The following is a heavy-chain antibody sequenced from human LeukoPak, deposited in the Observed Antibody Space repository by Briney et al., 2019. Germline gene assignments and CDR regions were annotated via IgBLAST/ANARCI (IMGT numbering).Heavy chain of an antibody. J-gene: IGHJ6*02. V-gene: IGHV4-39*07. CDR3: ARGWGRYCSSTSCRTGYYYYYYGMDV. CDR2: INHSGST. CDR1: GGSISSRSYY. Sequence: SETLSLTCTVSGGSISSRSYYWSWIRQPPGKGLEWIGEINHSGSTNYNPSLKSRVTISVDTSKNQFSLKLSSVTAADTAVYYCARGWGRYCSSTSCRTGYYYYYYGMDVWGQGTTVTVSS. D-gene: IGHD2-2*01.